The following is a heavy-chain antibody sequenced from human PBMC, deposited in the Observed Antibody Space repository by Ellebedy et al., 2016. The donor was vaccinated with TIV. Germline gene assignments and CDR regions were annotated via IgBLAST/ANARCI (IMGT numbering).Heavy chain of an antibody. CDR2: NNPNSGGT. D-gene: IGHD6-13*01. Sequence: AASVKVSCKASGYNLIDYYIHWARQAPGQGREWMGWNNPNSGGTKYAQKFQGRVTVTRDTSITTAYMELSRLLSDDTAVYCCARVGSSWYWWFDPWGQGTLVTVSS. V-gene: IGHV1-2*02. J-gene: IGHJ5*02. CDR1: GYNLIDYY. CDR3: ARVGSSWYWWFDP.